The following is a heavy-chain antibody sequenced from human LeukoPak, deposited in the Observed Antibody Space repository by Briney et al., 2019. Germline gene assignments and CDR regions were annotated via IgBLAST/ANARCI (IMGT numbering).Heavy chain of an antibody. CDR2: INHSGST. CDR3: ARASSSWYSPPAV. V-gene: IGHV4-34*01. Sequence: SETLSLTCAVYGGSFSGYYWSWIRQPPGKGLEWIGEINHSGSTNYNPSLKSRVTISVDTSNNQFSLKLTSVTAADTAVYYCARASSSWYSPPAVWGKGTSATISS. D-gene: IGHD6-13*01. J-gene: IGHJ6*04. CDR1: GGSFSGYY.